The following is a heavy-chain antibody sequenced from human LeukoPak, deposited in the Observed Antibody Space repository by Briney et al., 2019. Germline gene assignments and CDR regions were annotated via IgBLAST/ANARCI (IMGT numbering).Heavy chain of an antibody. CDR1: GYTFTSYY. Sequence: ASVKVSCKASGYTFTSYYMHWVRQAPGQGLEWMGIINPSGGSTSYAQKFRGRVTMTRDTSTSTVYMELSSLRSEDTAVYYCARDLIQDIVVVPAAPGAVDYWGQGTLVTVSS. V-gene: IGHV1-46*01. J-gene: IGHJ4*02. D-gene: IGHD2-2*01. CDR3: ARDLIQDIVVVPAAPGAVDY. CDR2: INPSGGST.